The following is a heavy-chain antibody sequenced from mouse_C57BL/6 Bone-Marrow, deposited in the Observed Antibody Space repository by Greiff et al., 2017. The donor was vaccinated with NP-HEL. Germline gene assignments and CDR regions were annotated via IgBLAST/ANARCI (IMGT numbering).Heavy chain of an antibody. CDR2: IWSGGST. CDR1: GFSLTSYG. J-gene: IGHJ1*03. CDR3: ARTQNHNSNYWYFDV. Sequence: VNVVESGPGLVQPSQSLSITCTVSGFSLTSYGVHWVRQSPGKGLEWLGVIWSGGSTDYNAAFISRLSISKDNSKSQVFFKMNSLQADDTAIYYCARTQNHNSNYWYFDVWGTGTTVTVSS. V-gene: IGHV2-2*01. D-gene: IGHD2-5*01.